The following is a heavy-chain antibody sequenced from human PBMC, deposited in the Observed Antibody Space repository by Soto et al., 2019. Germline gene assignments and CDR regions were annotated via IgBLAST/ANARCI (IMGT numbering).Heavy chain of an antibody. CDR3: ARDWAVPWYPYYYYGMDV. V-gene: IGHV3-33*01. CDR2: IWYDGSNK. Sequence: GGSLRLSCAASGFTFSSYGMHWVRQAPGKGLEWVAVIWYDGSNKYYADSVKGRFTISRDNSKNTLYLQMNSLRAEDTAVYYCARDWAVPWYPYYYYGMDVWGQGTTVTVSS. D-gene: IGHD2-15*01. CDR1: GFTFSSYG. J-gene: IGHJ6*02.